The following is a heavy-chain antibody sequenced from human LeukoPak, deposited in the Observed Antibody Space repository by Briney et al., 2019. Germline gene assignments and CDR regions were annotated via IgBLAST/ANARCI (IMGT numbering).Heavy chain of an antibody. CDR1: GGSISSGSYY. D-gene: IGHD3-22*01. J-gene: IGHJ4*02. Sequence: SETLSLTCTVSGGSISSGSYYWSWIRQPAGNGLEWIVRIYTSGSTNYNPSLKSRVTISVDTSNNQFSLKLSSETAADTAVYYCARAKSSSYYYGGGFDYWGQGTLVTVSS. CDR3: ARAKSSSYYYGGGFDY. CDR2: IYTSGST. V-gene: IGHV4-61*02.